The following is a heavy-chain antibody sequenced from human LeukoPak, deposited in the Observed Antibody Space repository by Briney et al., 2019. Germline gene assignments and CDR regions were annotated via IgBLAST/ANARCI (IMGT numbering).Heavy chain of an antibody. Sequence: TGGSLRLSCAASGFTFSSYAMRWVRQAPGKGLEWVSAISRSGDSTYYADSVKGRFTISRDNSKNTLFLQMNSLRAEDTAVYYCAKGSGTLLAAAATVDYWGQGILVTVSS. CDR3: AKGSGTLLAAAATVDY. D-gene: IGHD6-13*01. CDR1: GFTFSSYA. CDR2: ISRSGDST. V-gene: IGHV3-23*01. J-gene: IGHJ4*02.